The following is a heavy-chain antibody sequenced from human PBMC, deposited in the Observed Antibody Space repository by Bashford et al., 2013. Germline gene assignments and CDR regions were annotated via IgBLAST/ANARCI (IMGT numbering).Heavy chain of an antibody. CDR3: AREGFHNSDWFGY. Sequence: VASVKVSCKASGGTFSSYAISWVRQAPGQGLEWMGWINAANGNTKYSEKFQDRVAITRDTSATTAYMELRGLNSGDTAVYYCAREGFHNSDWFGYWGQGTQVTVSS. D-gene: IGHD6-19*01. CDR1: GGTFSSYA. V-gene: IGHV1-3*01. CDR2: INAANGNT. J-gene: IGHJ4*02.